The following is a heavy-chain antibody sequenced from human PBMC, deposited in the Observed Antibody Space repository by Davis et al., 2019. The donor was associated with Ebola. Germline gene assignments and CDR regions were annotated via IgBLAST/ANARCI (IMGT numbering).Heavy chain of an antibody. CDR1: GFTFSNYA. J-gene: IGHJ4*02. CDR3: AKSFTIFGVVIEPNDY. D-gene: IGHD3-3*01. V-gene: IGHV3-23*01. CDR2: ISASGADI. Sequence: PGGSLRLSCAASGFTFSNYAMSWVRQAPGGGLEWVSGISASGADIKYADSVRGRFSISRDDSKNTLYLQMNSLRAEDTAVYYCAKSFTIFGVVIEPNDYWGQGTLVTVSA.